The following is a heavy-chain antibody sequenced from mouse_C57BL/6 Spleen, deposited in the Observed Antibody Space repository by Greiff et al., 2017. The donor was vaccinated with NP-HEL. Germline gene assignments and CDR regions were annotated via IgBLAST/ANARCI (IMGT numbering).Heavy chain of an antibody. CDR3: ARGRIEGYYAMDY. CDR2: INPGSGGT. CDR1: GYAFTNYL. J-gene: IGHJ4*01. V-gene: IGHV1-54*01. Sequence: QVQLQQSGAELVRPGTSVKVSCKASGYAFTNYLIEWVKQRPGQGLEWIGVINPGSGGTNYNEKFKGKGTLTADKSSSTAYMQLSSLTSEDSAVYFCARGRIEGYYAMDYWGQGTSVTVSS.